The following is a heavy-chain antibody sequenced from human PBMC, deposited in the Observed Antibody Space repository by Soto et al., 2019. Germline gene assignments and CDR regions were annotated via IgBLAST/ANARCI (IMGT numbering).Heavy chain of an antibody. Sequence: GPEMKKPGASVKVSCKASGYTFSNSAISWVRQAPGQGLEWMGWISAYNGNKNYAQNVQGRVTMTTDTSTSTAYMELRSLRSDDTAVYYCARDVLGVGATPPFDSWGQGTLVIVSS. J-gene: IGHJ4*02. V-gene: IGHV1-18*01. CDR2: ISAYNGNK. D-gene: IGHD1-26*01. CDR3: ARDVLGVGATPPFDS. CDR1: GYTFSNSA.